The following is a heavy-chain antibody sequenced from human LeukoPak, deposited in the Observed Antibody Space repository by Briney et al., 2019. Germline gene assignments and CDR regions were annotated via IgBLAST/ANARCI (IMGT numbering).Heavy chain of an antibody. Sequence: GGSLRLSCAASGFMFSSNWMSWVRLAPGKGLEWVSVIYSGGSTYYADSVKGRFTISRNNSKNTLYLQMNSLRAEDTAVYYCAREDPPDPWGQGTLVTVSS. CDR1: GFMFSSNW. CDR3: AREDPPDP. V-gene: IGHV3-53*01. CDR2: IYSGGST. J-gene: IGHJ5*02.